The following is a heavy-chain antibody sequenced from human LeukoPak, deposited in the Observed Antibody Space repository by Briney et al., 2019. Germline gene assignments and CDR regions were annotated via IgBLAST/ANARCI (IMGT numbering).Heavy chain of an antibody. Sequence: ASVKVSCKASGYTFTGYYMHWVRQAPGQGLEWMGWINPNSGGTNYAQKFQGRVTMTRDTSISTAYMELSRLRSDDTAVYYCALGGVIVKHRFPERYYFDYWGQGTLVTVSS. CDR3: ALGGVIVKHRFPERYYFDY. J-gene: IGHJ4*02. CDR1: GYTFTGYY. CDR2: INPNSGGT. V-gene: IGHV1-2*02. D-gene: IGHD3-16*02.